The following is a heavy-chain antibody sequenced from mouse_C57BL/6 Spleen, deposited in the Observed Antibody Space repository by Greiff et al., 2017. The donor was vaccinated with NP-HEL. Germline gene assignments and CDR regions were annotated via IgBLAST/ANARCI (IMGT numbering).Heavy chain of an antibody. D-gene: IGHD2-1*01. CDR3: ARVEIYSFAY. CDR1: GFTFSSYA. CDR2: ISDGGSYT. Sequence: EVKVVESGGGLVKPGGSLKLSCAASGFTFSSYAMSWVRQTPEKRLEWVATISDGGSYTYYPDNVKGRFTISRDNAKNNLYLQMSHLKSEDTAMYYCARVEIYSFAYWGQGTLVTVSA. V-gene: IGHV5-4*03. J-gene: IGHJ3*01.